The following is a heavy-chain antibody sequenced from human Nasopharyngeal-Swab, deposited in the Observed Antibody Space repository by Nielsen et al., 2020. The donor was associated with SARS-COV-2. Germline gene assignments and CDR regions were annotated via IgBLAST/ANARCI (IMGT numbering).Heavy chain of an antibody. CDR2: ISSSSSYI. V-gene: IGHV3-21*01. Sequence: GESLKISCAASGFTFSSYSMNWVRQAPGKGLEWVSSISSSSSYIYYADSMKGRFTISRDNAKNSLYLQMNSLRAEDTAVYYCARDHVLPDAFDIWGQGTMVTVSS. D-gene: IGHD3-10*01. CDR1: GFTFSSYS. CDR3: ARDHVLPDAFDI. J-gene: IGHJ3*02.